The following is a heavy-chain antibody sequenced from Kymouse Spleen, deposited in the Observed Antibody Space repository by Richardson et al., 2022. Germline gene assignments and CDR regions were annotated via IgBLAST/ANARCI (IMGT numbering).Heavy chain of an antibody. CDR1: GFTFSDHY. V-gene: IGHV3-72*01. D-gene: IGHD1-26*01. J-gene: IGHJ3*02. CDR2: TRNKANSYTT. CDR3: ARVGATAFDI. Sequence: EVQLVESGGGLVQPGGSLRLSCAASGFTFSDHYMDWVRQAPGKGLEWVGRTRNKANSYTTEYAASVKGRFTISRDDSKNSLYLQMNSLKTEDTAVYYCARVGATAFDIWGQGTMVTVSS.